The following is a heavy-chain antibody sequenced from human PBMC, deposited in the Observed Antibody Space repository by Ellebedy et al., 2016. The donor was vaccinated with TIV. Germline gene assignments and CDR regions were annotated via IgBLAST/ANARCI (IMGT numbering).Heavy chain of an antibody. CDR1: GAPSGNYF. CDR2: VTHTGGT. CDR3: ARGFPAAWGLAGA. J-gene: IGHJ4*02. D-gene: IGHD6-19*01. V-gene: IGHV4-34*01. Sequence: SETLSLTXAVSGAPSGNYFWSWIRQPPGKGLEGIGEVTHTGGTNYNPSLESRVTMSLDTSENQFSLKLNSVNVADTAVYYCARGFPAAWGLAGAWGQGTLVTVSA.